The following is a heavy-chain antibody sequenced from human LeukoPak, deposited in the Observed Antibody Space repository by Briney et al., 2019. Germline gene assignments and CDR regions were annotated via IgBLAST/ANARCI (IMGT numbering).Heavy chain of an antibody. V-gene: IGHV3-23*01. D-gene: IGHD6-19*01. CDR3: AKDLTPFQWLVSPSDY. J-gene: IGHJ4*02. CDR1: GFTVSSNY. CDR2: ISGSGGST. Sequence: GGSLRLSCAASGFTVSSNYMSWVRQAPGKGLEWVSAISGSGGSTYYADSVKGRFTISRDNSKNTLYLQMNSLRAEDTAVYYCAKDLTPFQWLVSPSDYWGQGTLVTVSS.